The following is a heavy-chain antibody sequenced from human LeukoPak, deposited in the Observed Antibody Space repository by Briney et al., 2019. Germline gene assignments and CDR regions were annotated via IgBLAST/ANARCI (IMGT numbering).Heavy chain of an antibody. J-gene: IGHJ4*02. CDR1: GFTFSSYA. CDR3: AKEDTAMVFSY. CDR2: ISGSGCGT. Sequence: PGGSLRLSCAASGFTFSSYAMSWVRQAPGKGLEWVSAISGSGCGTYYADSVKGRFTISRDNSKNTLYLQMNSLRAEDTDVYYCAKEDTAMVFSYWGQGTLVTVSS. D-gene: IGHD5-18*01. V-gene: IGHV3-23*01.